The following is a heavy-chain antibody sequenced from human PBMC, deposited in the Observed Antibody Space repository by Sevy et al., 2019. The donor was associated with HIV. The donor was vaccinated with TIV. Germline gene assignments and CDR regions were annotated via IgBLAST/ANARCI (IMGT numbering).Heavy chain of an antibody. D-gene: IGHD6-6*01. Sequence: GESLKISCKGSGYSFTSYWIGWVRQMPGKGLEWMGIIYPGDSDTRYSPSFQGQVTISADKSISTAYLQWSSLKASDTAMYYWARHSDPSSNNYGMDVWGQGPRSPSP. CDR2: IYPGDSDT. V-gene: IGHV5-51*01. J-gene: IGHJ6*02. CDR1: GYSFTSYW. CDR3: ARHSDPSSNNYGMDV.